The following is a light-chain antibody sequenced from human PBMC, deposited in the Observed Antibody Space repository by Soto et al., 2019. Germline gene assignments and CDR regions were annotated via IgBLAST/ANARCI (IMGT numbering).Light chain of an antibody. V-gene: IGLV2-14*01. CDR2: DVS. J-gene: IGLJ1*01. CDR1: SSDVGSYNY. Sequence: QSALTQPASVSGSPGQSITISCTGTSSDVGSYNYVSWYQQHPGKAPKLMIYDVSNRPSGVSNRLSGSKSGNTASLTISGLPAEDEADSSSSTLLYVFGAGTKVTVL. CDR3: STLLYV.